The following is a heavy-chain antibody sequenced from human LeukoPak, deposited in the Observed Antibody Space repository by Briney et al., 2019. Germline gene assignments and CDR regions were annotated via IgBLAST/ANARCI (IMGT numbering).Heavy chain of an antibody. V-gene: IGHV1-3*01. D-gene: IGHD3-16*01. Sequence: ASVTVSCKASGYTFTSYTMHWVRQAPGQWLEWMGWINAGSGNTKYSQRFQGRVTITRDTSASTAYMELSSLRSEDTAVYYCARLGLSIDYVSPYRGQGTLVTVSS. CDR1: GYTFTSYT. CDR2: INAGSGNT. J-gene: IGHJ4*02. CDR3: ARLGLSIDYVSPY.